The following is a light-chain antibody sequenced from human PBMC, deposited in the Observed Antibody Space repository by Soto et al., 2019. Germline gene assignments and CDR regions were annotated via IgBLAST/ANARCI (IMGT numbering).Light chain of an antibody. Sequence: QSARTQPASVSVSPGRSITLSCTETSRDVCGSNYVSWYQHHPGKAPKLMIYEVSNRPSGVSNRFSGSKSGNTASLTISGLQAEDEADYYCSSYRDTNKLVFGMGTKVT. CDR1: SRDVCGSNY. J-gene: IGLJ1*01. CDR2: EVS. CDR3: SSYRDTNKLV. V-gene: IGLV2-14*01.